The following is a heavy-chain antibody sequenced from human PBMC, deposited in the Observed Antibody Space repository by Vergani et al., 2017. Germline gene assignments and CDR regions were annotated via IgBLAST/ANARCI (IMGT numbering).Heavy chain of an antibody. CDR3: GRDSRCLSGGSCYLFDY. V-gene: IGHV1-18*01. CDR1: GYTFTSYG. D-gene: IGHD2-15*01. Sequence: QVQLVQSGAEVKKPGASVKVSCKASGYTFTSYGISWVRQAPGQGLEWMGWISAYNGNTNYAQKLQGRVTMTTDTSTSTAYMELRSLRYDDTAVYYCGRDSRCLSGGSCYLFDYWGQGTLVTVSS. CDR2: ISAYNGNT. J-gene: IGHJ4*02.